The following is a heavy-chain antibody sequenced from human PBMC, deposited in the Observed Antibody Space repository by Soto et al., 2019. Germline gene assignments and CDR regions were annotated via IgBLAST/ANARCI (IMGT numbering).Heavy chain of an antibody. J-gene: IGHJ5*02. Sequence: SETLSLTCTVSGGSISSYYWSWIRQPPGKGLEWIGYIYYSGSTNYNPSLKSRVTISVDTSKNQFSLKLSSVTAADTAVYYCARLKARPGPNWFDPWGQGTLVTVSS. D-gene: IGHD6-6*01. CDR3: ARLKARPGPNWFDP. CDR2: IYYSGST. V-gene: IGHV4-59*08. CDR1: GGSISSYY.